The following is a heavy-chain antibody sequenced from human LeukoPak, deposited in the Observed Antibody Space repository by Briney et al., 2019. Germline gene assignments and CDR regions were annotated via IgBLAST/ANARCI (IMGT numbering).Heavy chain of an antibody. D-gene: IGHD3-22*01. CDR1: GYTFTGYY. J-gene: IGHJ3*02. V-gene: IGHV1-2*02. Sequence: GASVKVSCKASGYTFTGYYMHWVRQAPGQGLEWMGWINPNSGGTNYAQKFQGRVTMTRDTSISTAYMELSRLRSDDTAVYYCARYYYDSSGRYLDAFDIRGQGTMVTVSS. CDR2: INPNSGGT. CDR3: ARYYYDSSGRYLDAFDI.